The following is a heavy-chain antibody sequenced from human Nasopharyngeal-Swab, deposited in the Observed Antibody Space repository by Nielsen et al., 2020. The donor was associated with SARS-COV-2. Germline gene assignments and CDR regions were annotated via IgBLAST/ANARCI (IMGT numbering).Heavy chain of an antibody. J-gene: IGHJ6*03. Sequence: WIRQPPGKGLEWIGYIYYSGSTYYNPSLKSRVTISVDTSKNQFSLKLNSVTAADTAVYYCARESGRVGSYFYYYYYMDVWGKGTTVTVSS. V-gene: IGHV4-31*02. CDR2: IYYSGST. D-gene: IGHD3-10*01. CDR3: ARESGRVGSYFYYYYYMDV.